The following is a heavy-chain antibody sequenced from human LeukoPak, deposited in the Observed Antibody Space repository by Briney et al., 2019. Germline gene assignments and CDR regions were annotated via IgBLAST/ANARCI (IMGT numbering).Heavy chain of an antibody. V-gene: IGHV4-61*08. CDR3: ARGVSSSWYLASDY. CDR1: GGSISSGGYY. D-gene: IGHD6-13*01. CDR2: IYYSGST. J-gene: IGHJ4*02. Sequence: SETLSLTCTVSGGSISSGGYYWTWIRQHPGKGLEWIGYIYYSGSTNYHPSLKSRVTISVDTSKNQFSLKLSSVTAADTAVYYCARGVSSSWYLASDYWGQGTLVTVSS.